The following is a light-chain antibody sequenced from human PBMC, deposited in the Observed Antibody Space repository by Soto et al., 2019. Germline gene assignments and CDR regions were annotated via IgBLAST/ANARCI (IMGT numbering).Light chain of an antibody. V-gene: IGKV3-20*01. CDR1: QSFASNR. CDR2: AAS. CDR3: HHYGRSPIFT. J-gene: IGKJ3*01. Sequence: EVVVTQSPGTLSLSAGERATLSCRVSQSFASNRFAWYQQKPGQAPRLLIYAASTRAAGIPDRFSGSGSGTAFPLSISRLETDDFGVFFCHHYGRSPIFTFGPGTTVDMK.